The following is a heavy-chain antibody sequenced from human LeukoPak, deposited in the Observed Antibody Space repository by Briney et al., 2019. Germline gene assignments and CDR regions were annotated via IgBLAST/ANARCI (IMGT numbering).Heavy chain of an antibody. CDR1: GGSFSGYY. J-gene: IGHJ5*02. CDR2: IDHSGST. Sequence: SETLSLTCAVYGGSFSGYYWTWIRQAPGKGLEWIGEIDHSGSTNYNPPLKSRVALSVDTSKNQFSLRLTSVTGADTAVYYCARVSEYYDFWSGYASINWFDPWGQGTLVTVFS. D-gene: IGHD3-3*01. V-gene: IGHV4-34*01. CDR3: ARVSEYYDFWSGYASINWFDP.